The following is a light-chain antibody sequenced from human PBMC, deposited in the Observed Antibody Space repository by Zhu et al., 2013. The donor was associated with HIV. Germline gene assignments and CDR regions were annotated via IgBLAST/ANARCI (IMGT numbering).Light chain of an antibody. J-gene: IGKJ2*01. CDR2: GAS. CDR3: QQYDTPPYA. CDR1: QDVTSLY. V-gene: IGKV3-20*01. Sequence: EIVLMQSPGSLSLSPGERATLSCRASQDVTSLYLAWYQHAPGQPPRLLIYGASKRASGIPDRFSGSGSGTDFTLTINRLEPEDFAVYYCQQYDTPPYAFGQGTRLEVK.